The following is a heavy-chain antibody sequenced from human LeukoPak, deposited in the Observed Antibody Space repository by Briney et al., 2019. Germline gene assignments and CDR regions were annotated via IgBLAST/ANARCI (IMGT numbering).Heavy chain of an antibody. J-gene: IGHJ4*02. CDR1: GGSISSYY. V-gene: IGHV4-4*07. D-gene: IGHD3-10*01. Sequence: SETLSLTCTVSGGSISSYYWSWIRQPAGKGLEWIGRIYTSGSTNYNPSLKSRVTISVDTSKNQFSLKLSSVTAADTAVYYCASTLWFGELLSRGYYFDYWGQGTLVTVSS. CDR2: IYTSGST. CDR3: ASTLWFGELLSRGYYFDY.